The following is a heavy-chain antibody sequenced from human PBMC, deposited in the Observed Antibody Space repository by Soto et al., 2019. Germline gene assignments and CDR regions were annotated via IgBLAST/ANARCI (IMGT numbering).Heavy chain of an antibody. CDR2: IYWDDDK. Sequence: QITLKESGPTLVKPRPTLTLTCTFYGFSFTSGGVGVVWVRQPPGKALEWIALIYWDDDKRYKTSLKSRLTITWDTSTTPVLLTMTIRDPAATGTYYYVHQPRLMAAATPTWFEQWGQGNLVTVSS. V-gene: IGHV2-5*02. J-gene: IGHJ5*02. D-gene: IGHD6-25*01. CDR1: GFSFTSGGVG. CDR3: VHQPRLMAAATPTWFEQ.